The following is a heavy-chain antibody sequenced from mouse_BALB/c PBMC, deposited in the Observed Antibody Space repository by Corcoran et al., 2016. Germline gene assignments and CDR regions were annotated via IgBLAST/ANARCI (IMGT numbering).Heavy chain of an antibody. V-gene: IGHV1S136*01. CDR3: AREDPGGNPFDY. CDR2: IYPYNDGT. Sequence: EVQLQQSAPELVKPRASVKMSCEASGYTFTSYVMHGVKQTPGQGLEGIGYIYPYNDGTKYTEKFKGKATLTSDKSSSTAYMELSSLTSEDSAVYYCAREDPGGNPFDYWGQGTTLTVSS. D-gene: IGHD1-1*02. J-gene: IGHJ2*01. CDR1: GYTFTSYV.